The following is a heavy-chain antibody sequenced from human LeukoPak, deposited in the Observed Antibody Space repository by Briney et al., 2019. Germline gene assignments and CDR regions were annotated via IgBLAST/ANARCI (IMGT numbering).Heavy chain of an antibody. D-gene: IGHD5-12*01. CDR3: ARVRGGGFDLAFFDH. Sequence: EASVRVSCKSSGGSFSTYAVNWVRQAPGQGLEWVGRLIPVLGMSHYAPGFQGRVTLTADRSTNTAYMELDRLTSDDTAVYFCARVRGGGFDLAFFDHWGQGTLVTVSS. J-gene: IGHJ4*02. CDR2: LIPVLGMS. V-gene: IGHV1-69*04. CDR1: GGSFSTYA.